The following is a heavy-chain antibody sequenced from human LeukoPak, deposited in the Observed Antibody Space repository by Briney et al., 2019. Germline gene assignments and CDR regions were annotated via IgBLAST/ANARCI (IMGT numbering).Heavy chain of an antibody. Sequence: TGGSLRLSCSASGFTSVTMHWVRQAPGKGLEYVSAISSNGGSTYYANSVKGRFTISRDNSKNTLYLQMGSLRAEDMAVYYCARSKSVGATYAAFDIWGQGTMVTVSS. V-gene: IGHV3-64*01. J-gene: IGHJ3*02. CDR1: GFTSVTM. CDR3: ARSKSVGATYAAFDI. D-gene: IGHD1-26*01. CDR2: ISSNGGST.